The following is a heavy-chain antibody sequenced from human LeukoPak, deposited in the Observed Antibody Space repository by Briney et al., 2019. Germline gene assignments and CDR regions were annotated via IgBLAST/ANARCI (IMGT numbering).Heavy chain of an antibody. CDR1: GFTFSSYS. CDR2: ISRDSRTI. Sequence: GESLRLSCAASGFTFSSYSVNWVRQAPGKGLEWVSIISRDSRTIIYTDSVKGRFTISRDNAKNSLYLQMDSRRGEDTAVYFCAASPPGGPIDYWGQGALVSVSS. CDR3: AASPPGGPIDY. D-gene: IGHD3-16*01. J-gene: IGHJ4*02. V-gene: IGHV3-21*01.